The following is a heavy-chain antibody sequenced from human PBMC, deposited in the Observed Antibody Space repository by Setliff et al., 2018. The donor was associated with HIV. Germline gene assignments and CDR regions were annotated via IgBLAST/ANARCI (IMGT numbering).Heavy chain of an antibody. V-gene: IGHV4-61*02. CDR1: GGSISSGSYF. Sequence: SETLSLTCTVSGGSISSGSYFWTWIRQPAGKGLEWIGRINHSGSTYYNPSLKSRVTISVDTSKNQFSLKLSSVTAADTAVYYCARDRYSGSSTDYWGQGTLVTVSS. D-gene: IGHD1-26*01. CDR2: INHSGST. CDR3: ARDRYSGSSTDY. J-gene: IGHJ4*02.